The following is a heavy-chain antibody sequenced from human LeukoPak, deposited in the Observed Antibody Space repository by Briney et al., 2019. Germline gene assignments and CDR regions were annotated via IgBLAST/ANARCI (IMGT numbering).Heavy chain of an antibody. CDR1: GYTFDDYA. V-gene: IGHV3-43*02. Sequence: GGSLRLSCAASGYTFDDYAMHWVRQAPGKGLEWVSLISGDGSSTYYADSVKGRFTISRDNSKNSLYLQMNSLRTEDTALYYCAKGFSDYYYYYGMDVWGQGTTVTVSS. J-gene: IGHJ6*02. CDR2: ISGDGSST. CDR3: AKGFSDYYYYYGMDV.